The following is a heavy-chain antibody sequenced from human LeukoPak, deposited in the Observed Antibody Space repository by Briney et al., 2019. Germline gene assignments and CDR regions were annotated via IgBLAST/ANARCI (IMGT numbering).Heavy chain of an antibody. CDR2: INPNSGGT. V-gene: IGHV1-2*02. CDR3: ARRHYYDNSGHYDD. Sequence: ASVEVSCKASGYTFTGYYMHWVRQAPGQGVEWMGWINPNSGGTNYAQKFQGRVTMTRDTSISTAYMEMSRLRSDDTAVYYCARRHYYDNSGHYDDWGQGTLVTVSS. J-gene: IGHJ4*02. D-gene: IGHD3-22*01. CDR1: GYTFTGYY.